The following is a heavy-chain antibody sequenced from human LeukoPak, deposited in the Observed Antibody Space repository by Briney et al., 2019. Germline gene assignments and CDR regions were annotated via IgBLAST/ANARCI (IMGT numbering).Heavy chain of an antibody. V-gene: IGHV6-1*01. Sequence: SQTLSLTCAISGDSVSSNSAAWNWIRQSPSRGLEWLGRTYYRSKWYNDYAVSVKSRITIDPDKSKNQFSLQLNSVTPEDTAVYYCARDGYSSGWLGNYFDYWGQGTLVTVSS. CDR3: ARDGYSSGWLGNYFDY. CDR1: GDSVSSNSAA. D-gene: IGHD6-19*01. J-gene: IGHJ4*02. CDR2: TYYRSKWYN.